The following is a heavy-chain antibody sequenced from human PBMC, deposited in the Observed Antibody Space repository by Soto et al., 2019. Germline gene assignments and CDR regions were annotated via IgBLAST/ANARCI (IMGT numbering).Heavy chain of an antibody. CDR1: GGTFSSYT. CDR2: IIPILGIA. V-gene: IGHV1-69*02. D-gene: IGHD1-1*01. CDR3: ARGDNWNDGLGHAFDI. J-gene: IGHJ3*02. Sequence: GASVKVSCKASGGTFSSYTISWVRQAPGQGLEWMGRIIPILGIANYAQKFQGRVTITADKSTSTAYMELSSLRPEDTAVYYCARGDNWNDGLGHAFDIWGQGTMVTASS.